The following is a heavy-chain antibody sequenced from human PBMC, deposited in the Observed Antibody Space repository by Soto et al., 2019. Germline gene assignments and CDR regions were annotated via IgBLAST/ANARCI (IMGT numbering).Heavy chain of an antibody. CDR1: GFTFDDYA. CDR2: ISWNSGSI. Sequence: GGSLRLSCAASGFTFDDYAMHWVRQAPGKGLEWVSGISWNSGSIGYADSVKGRFTISRDNAKNSLYLQMNSLRAEDKALYYCAKGVSATGREGFDFDIWGQGTMVTVSS. D-gene: IGHD1-1*01. V-gene: IGHV3-9*01. CDR3: AKGVSATGREGFDFDI. J-gene: IGHJ3*02.